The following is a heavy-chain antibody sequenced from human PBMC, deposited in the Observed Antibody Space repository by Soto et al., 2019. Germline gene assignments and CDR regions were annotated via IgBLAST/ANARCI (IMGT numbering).Heavy chain of an antibody. Sequence: QAQLEQSGDEVKKPGASVKVSCKASGYSFAGYNITWVRQVRGQGLEWMGCIRHSNGDTDYAQKFQGRVTMTTDTSTRTAYMELRSVTSDDTAMYFCARDGGGIADVWGQGTTVTVS. CDR3: ARDGGGIADV. J-gene: IGHJ6*02. D-gene: IGHD2-21*01. V-gene: IGHV1-18*04. CDR2: IRHSNGDT. CDR1: GYSFAGYN.